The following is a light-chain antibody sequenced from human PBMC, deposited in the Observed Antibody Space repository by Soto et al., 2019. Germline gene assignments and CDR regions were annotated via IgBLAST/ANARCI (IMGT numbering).Light chain of an antibody. Sequence: QSALTQPASVSGSPGQSITISRTGTSSDVGGYNYVSWYQHHPGKAPKLIIYDVSNRPSGVSIRFSGSKSDNTASLTISGLQPEDVADYHCSSYTASNTRQIVFGTGTKVTVL. CDR3: SSYTASNTRQIV. CDR1: SSDVGGYNY. V-gene: IGLV2-14*03. CDR2: DVS. J-gene: IGLJ1*01.